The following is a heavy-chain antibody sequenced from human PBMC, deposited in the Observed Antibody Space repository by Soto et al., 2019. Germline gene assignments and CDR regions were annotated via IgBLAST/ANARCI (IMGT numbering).Heavy chain of an antibody. D-gene: IGHD3-22*01. Sequence: SVKVSCKISGGTFSRYSISWVRQAPGQGLEWMGGIVPIFGTRNYAQKFQDRVTITTDESATTAHMGLSNLRSEDTAVYYCARPYEGGYSSNHHYYYALDVWGQGTAVTVSS. CDR1: GGTFSRYS. CDR2: IVPIFGTR. CDR3: ARPYEGGYSSNHHYYYALDV. V-gene: IGHV1-69*05. J-gene: IGHJ6*02.